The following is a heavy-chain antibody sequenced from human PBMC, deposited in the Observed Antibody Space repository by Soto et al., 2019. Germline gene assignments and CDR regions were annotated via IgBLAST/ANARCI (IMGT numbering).Heavy chain of an antibody. CDR1: GFTFSSYA. V-gene: IGHV3-23*01. CDR2: ISGSGGST. CDR3: AITLVARDAEYFKH. D-gene: IGHD2-8*02. J-gene: IGHJ1*01. Sequence: GGSLRLSCAASGFTFSSYAMSWVRQAPGKGLEWVSAISGSGGSTYYADSVKGRFTISRDNSKNTLYLQMNSLRAEDTALYYCAITLVARDAEYFKHWGQGTLVTVSS.